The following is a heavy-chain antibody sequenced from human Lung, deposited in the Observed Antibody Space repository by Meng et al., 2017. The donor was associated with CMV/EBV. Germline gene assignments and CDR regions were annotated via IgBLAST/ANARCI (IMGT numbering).Heavy chain of an antibody. J-gene: IGHJ6*02. CDR3: ARPSSNSGYYFAMDV. D-gene: IGHD4-23*01. CDR2: IYPGDSDT. Sequence: GESLKISCKGSGYNFASYWIGWVRQMPGKGLEWMGIIYPGDSDTRYSPSFQGHVTISVDKSISTAYLQWSSLKASDTAMYYCARPSSNSGYYFAMDVWGQGTXVXVSS. CDR1: GYNFASYW. V-gene: IGHV5-51*01.